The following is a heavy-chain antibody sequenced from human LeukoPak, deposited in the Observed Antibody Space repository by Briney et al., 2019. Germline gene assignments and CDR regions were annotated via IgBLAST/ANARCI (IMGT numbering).Heavy chain of an antibody. CDR1: GGSISSYY. CDR2: IYYSGST. D-gene: IGHD3-3*01. V-gene: IGHV4-59*01. J-gene: IGHJ4*02. Sequence: SETLSLTCTVSGGSISSYYWSWIRQPPGKGLEWIGYIYYSGSTNYNPSLKSRVTISVDTSKNQFSLKLSSVTAADTAVYYCARATKIRSIEIDYWGQGTLVTVSS. CDR3: ARATKIRSIEIDY.